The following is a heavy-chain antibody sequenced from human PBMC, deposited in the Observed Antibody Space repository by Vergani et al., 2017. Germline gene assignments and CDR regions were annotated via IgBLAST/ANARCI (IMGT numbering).Heavy chain of an antibody. CDR2: IYYSGST. J-gene: IGHJ4*02. CDR1: GGSISSGDYY. CDR3: ARDSGYSYGYRGDFDY. Sequence: QVQLQESGPGLVKPSQTLSLTCTVSGGSISSGDYYWSWIRQPPGKGLEWIGYIYYSGSTYYNPSLKSRVTISVDTSKNQLSLKLSSVTAADTAVYYCARDSGYSYGYRGDFDYWGQGTLVTVSS. V-gene: IGHV4-30-4*08. D-gene: IGHD5-18*01.